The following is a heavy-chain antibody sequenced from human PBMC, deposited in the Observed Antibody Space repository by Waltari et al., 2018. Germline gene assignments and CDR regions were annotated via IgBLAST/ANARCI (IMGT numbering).Heavy chain of an antibody. CDR2: INHSGST. D-gene: IGHD5-18*01. CDR1: GGSFSAYY. Sequence: QVQLQQWGAGLLKPSETLSLTCAVYGGSFSAYYWTWIRQPPGKRLEWIGEINHSGSTNYNPSLKSRVTISVDTSKNQFSLKLSSVTAADTAVYYCARGRRRYSYGLDWYFDLWGRGTLVTVSS. CDR3: ARGRRRYSYGLDWYFDL. V-gene: IGHV4-34*01. J-gene: IGHJ2*01.